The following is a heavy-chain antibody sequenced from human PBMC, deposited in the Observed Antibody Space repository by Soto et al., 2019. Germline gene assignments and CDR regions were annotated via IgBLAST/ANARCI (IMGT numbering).Heavy chain of an antibody. CDR2: IIPIFGTA. CDR3: ALSVVGAAKWFDP. Sequence: GASVKVSCKASGGTFSSYAISWVRQAPGQGLEWMGGIIPIFGTANYAQKFQGRVTITADESTSTAYMELSSLRSEDTAVYYCALSVVGAAKWFDPWGQGTLVTVSS. CDR1: GGTFSSYA. J-gene: IGHJ5*02. D-gene: IGHD1-26*01. V-gene: IGHV1-69*13.